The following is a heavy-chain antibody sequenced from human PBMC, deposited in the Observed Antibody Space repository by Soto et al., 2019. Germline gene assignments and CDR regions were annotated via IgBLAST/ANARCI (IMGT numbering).Heavy chain of an antibody. V-gene: IGHV3-23*01. CDR1: GFSFSNYA. Sequence: GSLRLSCATSGFSFSNYAMSWVRQAPGKGLEWVAGISSSGYTYYVDSLKGRFTISRDNSKNSLYLQMNSLRAEDTAVYYCARDNPDVGRPGFDPWGQGTLVTVSS. D-gene: IGHD1-26*01. J-gene: IGHJ5*02. CDR2: ISSSGYT. CDR3: ARDNPDVGRPGFDP.